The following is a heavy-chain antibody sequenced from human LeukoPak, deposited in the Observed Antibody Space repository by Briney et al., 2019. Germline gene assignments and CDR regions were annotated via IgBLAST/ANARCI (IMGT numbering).Heavy chain of an antibody. J-gene: IGHJ3*02. CDR1: GGSISSSSYY. V-gene: IGHV4-39*07. CDR2: IYYSGST. CDR3: ARDPFRFSHAFDI. Sequence: PSETLSLTCTVSGGSISSSSYYWGWIRQPPGKGLEWIGSIYYSGSTYYNPSLKSRVTISVDTSKNQFSLKLSSVTAADTAVYYCARDPFRFSHAFDIWGQGTMVTVSS. D-gene: IGHD3-3*02.